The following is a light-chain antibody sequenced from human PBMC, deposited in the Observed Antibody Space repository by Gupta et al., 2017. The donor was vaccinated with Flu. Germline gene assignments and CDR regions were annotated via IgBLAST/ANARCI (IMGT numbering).Light chain of an antibody. CDR2: EVS. CDR3: SSDTSSSTVV. Sequence: QSALTQPASVSGSPGQSITISCTGTSSDVGGYNYVSWYHQPPGKAPKLMIYEVSNRPSGVSNRFSGSKSGNTASLTISGLQAEDEADYYCSSDTSSSTVVFGGGTKLTVL. J-gene: IGLJ2*01. V-gene: IGLV2-14*01. CDR1: SSDVGGYNY.